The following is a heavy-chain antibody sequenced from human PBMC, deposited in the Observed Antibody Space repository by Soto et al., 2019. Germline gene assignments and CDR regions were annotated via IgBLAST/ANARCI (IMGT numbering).Heavy chain of an antibody. J-gene: IGHJ5*02. V-gene: IGHV3-53*01. CDR3: ARTTHYYYDSSGYTNWFDP. D-gene: IGHD3-22*01. CDR2: IYSGGST. CDR1: GFTVSSNY. Sequence: GGSLRLSCAASGFTVSSNYMSWVRQAPGKGLEWVSVIYSGGSTYYADSVKGRFTISRDNSKNTLYLQMNSLRAEDTAVYYCARTTHYYYDSSGYTNWFDPWGQGTLVTVSS.